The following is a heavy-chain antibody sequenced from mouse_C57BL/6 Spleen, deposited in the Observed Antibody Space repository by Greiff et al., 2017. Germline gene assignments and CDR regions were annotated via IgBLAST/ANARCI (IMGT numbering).Heavy chain of an antibody. Sequence: VQLQQSGAELVRPGASVKLSCTASGFNIKDDYMHWVKQRHEQGLEWIGWIDPENGDTEYASKFQGKATITADTSSNTAYLQLSSLTSEDTAVYYCTTHYYEPWFAYWGQGTLGTVSA. J-gene: IGHJ3*01. CDR2: IDPENGDT. CDR1: GFNIKDDY. D-gene: IGHD2-4*01. V-gene: IGHV14-4*01. CDR3: TTHYYEPWFAY.